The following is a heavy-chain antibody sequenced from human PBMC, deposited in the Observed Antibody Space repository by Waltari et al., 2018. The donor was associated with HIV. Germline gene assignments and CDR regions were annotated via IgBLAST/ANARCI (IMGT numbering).Heavy chain of an antibody. J-gene: IGHJ4*02. CDR3: TKGRRGALFGDE. Sequence: VQLVQSGAELKKPRASVRICCKAFGYTFIDFVINWVRRPPGRGLEWVGWVNPDNGDAGYGHKFKGRFSLTRDTSTDTAYMDVDNLKSEDTAIYYCTKGRRGALFGDEWGQGTLVTVSS. CDR1: GYTFIDFV. CDR2: VNPDNGDA. V-gene: IGHV1-8*02. D-gene: IGHD3-3*01.